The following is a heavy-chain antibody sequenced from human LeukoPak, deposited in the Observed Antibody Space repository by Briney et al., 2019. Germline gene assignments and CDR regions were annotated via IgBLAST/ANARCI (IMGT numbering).Heavy chain of an antibody. V-gene: IGHV3-21*01. D-gene: IGHD1-14*01. J-gene: IGHJ3*02. Sequence: GRSLRLSCAASGFTFSDYTMHWVRQAPGKGLEWVSSISSSSSYIYYADSVKGRFTISRDNAKNSLYLQMNSLRAEDTAVYYCARTHRDAFDIWGQGTMVTVSS. CDR3: ARTHRDAFDI. CDR1: GFTFSDYT. CDR2: ISSSSSYI.